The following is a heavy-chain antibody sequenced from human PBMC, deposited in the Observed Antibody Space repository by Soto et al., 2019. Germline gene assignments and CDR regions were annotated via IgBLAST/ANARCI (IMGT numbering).Heavy chain of an antibody. J-gene: IGHJ5*01. V-gene: IGHV3-30*09. D-gene: IGHD3-3*01. Sequence: LRLSCAASGFTFSRHAIHWVRLTPGRGLEWVLAISRDGSYIYYTDSVKGRFAVSRDNSKNTVFVQMNRLIPDDTALYFCARTRNGGVADSFDSWGQGTRVTVS. CDR1: GFTFSRHA. CDR2: ISRDGSYI. CDR3: ARTRNGGVADSFDS.